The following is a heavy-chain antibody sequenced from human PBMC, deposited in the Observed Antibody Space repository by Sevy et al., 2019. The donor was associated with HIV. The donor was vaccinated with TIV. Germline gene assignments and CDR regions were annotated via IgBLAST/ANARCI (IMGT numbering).Heavy chain of an antibody. J-gene: IGHJ6*03. CDR1: GYTFTSYA. D-gene: IGHD5-18*01. V-gene: IGHV1-3*01. Sequence: ASVKVSYKASGYTFTSYAMHWVRQAPGQRLEWMGWINAGNGNTKYSQKFQGRVTITRDTSASTAYMELSSLRSEDTAVYYCARGYSYGSDYYYYYYMDVWGKGTTVTVSS. CDR3: ARGYSYGSDYYYYYYMDV. CDR2: INAGNGNT.